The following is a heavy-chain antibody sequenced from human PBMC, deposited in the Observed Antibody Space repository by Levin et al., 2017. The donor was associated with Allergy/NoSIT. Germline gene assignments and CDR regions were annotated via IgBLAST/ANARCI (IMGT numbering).Heavy chain of an antibody. V-gene: IGHV1-2*02. Sequence: ASVKVSCKTSGYIFSNYYIHWVRQAPGQGLEWMGWINPSGGGTKYARKFQGRVTMTRDTSISTAYMELSSLTSDDTAVYYCTRDGGFCGRSSCYFWFDSWGQGTLVPVSS. CDR1: GYIFSNYY. D-gene: IGHD2-15*01. J-gene: IGHJ5*01. CDR2: INPSGGGT. CDR3: TRDGGFCGRSSCYFWFDS.